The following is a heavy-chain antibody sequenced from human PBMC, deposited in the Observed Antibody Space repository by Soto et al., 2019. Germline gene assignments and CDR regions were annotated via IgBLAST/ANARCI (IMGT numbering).Heavy chain of an antibody. Sequence: SNYGTHRLRKDTGKGMEWVAVIGNDEKTKFYADSVKGRFTISRDNSKNTLYLQMDSLRDEDTAIYYCAKEFRKGAGPSFLALWCCGT. D-gene: IGHD1-26*01. V-gene: IGHV3-30*18. CDR3: AKEFRKGAGPSFLAL. CDR2: IGNDEKTK. J-gene: IGHJ2*01. CDR1: SNYG.